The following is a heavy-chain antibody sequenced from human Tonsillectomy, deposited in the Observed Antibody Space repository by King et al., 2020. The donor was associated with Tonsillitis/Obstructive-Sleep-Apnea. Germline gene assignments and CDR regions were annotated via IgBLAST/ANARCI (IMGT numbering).Heavy chain of an antibody. D-gene: IGHD3-22*01. V-gene: IGHV3-23*04. CDR2: ISGSGGST. CDR1: RFTFSSYA. J-gene: IGHJ3*02. CDR3: AKDRDYYDSSAYYSPNDAFDI. Sequence: VQLVESGGGLVQPGGSLRLSCAASRFTFSSYAMSWVRQAPGKGLEWVSAISGSGGSTYYADSVKGRFTISRDNSKNTLYLQMNSLRAEDTAVYYCAKDRDYYDSSAYYSPNDAFDIWGQGTMVTVSS.